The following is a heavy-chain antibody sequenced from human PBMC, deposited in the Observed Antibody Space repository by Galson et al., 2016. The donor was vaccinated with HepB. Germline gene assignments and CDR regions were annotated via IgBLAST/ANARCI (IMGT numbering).Heavy chain of an antibody. D-gene: IGHD2-8*01. CDR2: ISGSGDRT. J-gene: IGHJ6*02. CDR3: AKGMYCTTDVCYPPRKHFYYYAMDV. Sequence: SLRLSCAASRFTFSHYAMSWVRQAPGKGLEWVSIISGSGDRTYYADSVKGRFTVFRDNSKSPLYLQMNSLRAEDTAVDYCAKGMYCTTDVCYPPRKHFYYYAMDVWGQGTAVTVSS. CDR1: RFTFSHYA. V-gene: IGHV3-23*01.